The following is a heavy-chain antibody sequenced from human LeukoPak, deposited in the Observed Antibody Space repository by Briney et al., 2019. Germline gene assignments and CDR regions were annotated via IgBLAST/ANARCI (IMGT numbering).Heavy chain of an antibody. CDR3: ARVPHPLVGGSYYRAFDY. V-gene: IGHV1-18*01. CDR1: GYTFTSYG. J-gene: IGHJ4*02. CDR2: ISAYNGNT. Sequence: ASVKVSCKASGYTFTSYGISWVRQAPGQGLEWMGWISAYNGNTNYAQKLQGRVTMTTDTSTSTAYMELRSLRSDDTAVYYCARVPHPLVGGSYYRAFDYWGQGTLVTVSS. D-gene: IGHD1-26*01.